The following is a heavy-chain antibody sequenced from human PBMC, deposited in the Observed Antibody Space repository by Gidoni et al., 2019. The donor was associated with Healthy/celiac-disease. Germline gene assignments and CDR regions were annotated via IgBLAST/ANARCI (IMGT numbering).Heavy chain of an antibody. D-gene: IGHD6-19*01. CDR2: ISGSGGIT. V-gene: IGHV3-23*01. CDR1: GFPFSSYA. J-gene: IGHJ4*02. CDR3: ANSPRRPGIAVAGTSGFDY. Sequence: EVQLLESGGGLVQPGGSLRLSCAASGFPFSSYAMSWVRQAPGKGLEWVSAISGSGGITYYADSVKGRFTISRDNSKNTLYLQMNSLIAEDTAVYYCANSPRRPGIAVAGTSGFDYWGQGTLVTVSS.